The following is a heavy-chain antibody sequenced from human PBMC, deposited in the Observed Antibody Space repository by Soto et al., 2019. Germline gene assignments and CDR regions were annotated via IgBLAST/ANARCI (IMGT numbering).Heavy chain of an antibody. Sequence: QVQLVQSGAEVKKPGASVKVSCKASGYTFTSYGISWVRQAPGQGLEWMGWISAYNGNTNYAQKLQGRVTMTTDTATSTAYMGLRSLRSDDTAVYYCARDTIEGAYCGVDCYARDYYYGMDVWGQGATVTVSS. V-gene: IGHV1-18*01. D-gene: IGHD2-21*02. CDR3: ARDTIEGAYCGVDCYARDYYYGMDV. J-gene: IGHJ6*02. CDR2: ISAYNGNT. CDR1: GYTFTSYG.